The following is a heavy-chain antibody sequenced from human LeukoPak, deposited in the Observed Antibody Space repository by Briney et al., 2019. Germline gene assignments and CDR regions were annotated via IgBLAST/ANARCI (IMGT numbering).Heavy chain of an antibody. CDR1: GFTFSSYA. CDR2: ISGSGGST. V-gene: IGHV3-23*01. D-gene: IGHD3-9*01. Sequence: GGSLRLSCAASGFTFSSYAMSWVRQAPGKGLEWVSDISGSGGSTYYADSVKGRFTISRDNSKNTMYLQMNSLRAEDTAVYYCAKETLLRYFDWLSYFDYWGQGTLVTVSS. J-gene: IGHJ4*02. CDR3: AKETLLRYFDWLSYFDY.